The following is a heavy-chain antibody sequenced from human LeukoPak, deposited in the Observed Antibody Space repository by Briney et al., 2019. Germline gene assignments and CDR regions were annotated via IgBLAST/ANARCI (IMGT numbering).Heavy chain of an antibody. CDR1: GYSISSGYY. D-gene: IGHD2-15*01. CDR2: IYHSGGT. Sequence: SETLSLTCTVSGYSISSGYYWGWIRQPPGKGLEWIGSIYHSGGTYYNPSLKSRVTISVDTSKNQFSLKLSSVTAADTAVYYCARAIVVVAAINFDYWGQGTLVTVSS. CDR3: ARAIVVVAAINFDY. J-gene: IGHJ4*02. V-gene: IGHV4-38-2*02.